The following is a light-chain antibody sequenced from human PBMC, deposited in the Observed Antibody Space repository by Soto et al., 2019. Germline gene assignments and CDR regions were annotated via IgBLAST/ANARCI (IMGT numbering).Light chain of an antibody. CDR1: QSVSSSY. V-gene: IGKV3-20*01. CDR2: GAS. J-gene: IGKJ2*01. Sequence: EIVLTQSPGTLSLSPGERATLSCRASQSVSSSYLAWYQQKPGQAPRLLIYGASRRATGIPDRFSGSGSGTDFTLTISRLEPEDFAVYYCQRYGSSPMYTFGQGTKLEIK. CDR3: QRYGSSPMYT.